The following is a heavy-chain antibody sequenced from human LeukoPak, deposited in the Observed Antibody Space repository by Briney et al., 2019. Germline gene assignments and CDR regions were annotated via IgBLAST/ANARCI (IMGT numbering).Heavy chain of an antibody. J-gene: IGHJ4*02. V-gene: IGHV3-43*02. Sequence: GGALRLSCAASGFTFDDYAMHWVRQAPGKGLEWVSLIRGVGTTAYYVDSVKGRFTISRDDAKNSLYLQMNSLRAEDTAVYYCARDPYFYHSGGYIFYFDYWGQGTLVTVSS. CDR3: ARDPYFYHSGGYIFYFDY. CDR2: IRGVGTTA. CDR1: GFTFDDYA. D-gene: IGHD3-22*01.